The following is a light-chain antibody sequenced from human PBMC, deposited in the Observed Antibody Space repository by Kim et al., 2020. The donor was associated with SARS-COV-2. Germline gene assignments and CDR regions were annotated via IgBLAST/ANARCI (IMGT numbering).Light chain of an antibody. Sequence: EIVMTQSPATLSVSPGERATLSCRASQSVRSGLAWYQQKPGQTPRLLIYDASTRATGVPARFSGSGSGTEFTLTISSLQSEDFAVYYCQQYNDWLTFGGGTKVDIK. CDR1: QSVRSG. V-gene: IGKV3-15*01. J-gene: IGKJ4*01. CDR3: QQYNDWLT. CDR2: DAS.